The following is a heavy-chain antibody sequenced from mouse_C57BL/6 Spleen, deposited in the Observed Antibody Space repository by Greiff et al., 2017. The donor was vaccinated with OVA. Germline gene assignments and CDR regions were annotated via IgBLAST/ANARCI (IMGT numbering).Heavy chain of an antibody. CDR3: AREGYYYGSSYYAMDY. D-gene: IGHD1-1*01. CDR1: GYTFTSYW. V-gene: IGHV1-52*01. CDR2: IDPSDSET. J-gene: IGHJ4*01. Sequence: VKLQQPGAELVRPGSSVKLSCKASGYTFTSYWMHWVKQRPIQGLEWIGNIDPSDSETHYNQKFKDKATLTVDKSSSTAYMQLSSLTSEDSAVYYCAREGYYYGSSYYAMDYWGQGTSVTVSS.